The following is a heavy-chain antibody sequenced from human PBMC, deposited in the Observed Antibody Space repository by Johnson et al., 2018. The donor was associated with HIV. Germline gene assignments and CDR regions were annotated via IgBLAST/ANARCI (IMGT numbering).Heavy chain of an antibody. V-gene: IGHV3-66*01. J-gene: IGHJ3*02. D-gene: IGHD3-22*01. Sequence: VQLVESGGGVVQPGRSLKLSCAASGFTVSSNYMSWVRQAPGQGLEWVSVIYSGGRTYYTDSVKGRFTISRDTAKNTLYLQMNSLKTEDTAVYYCTTASGYYPFFDAFDMWGQGTMVTVSS. CDR1: GFTVSSNY. CDR3: TTASGYYPFFDAFDM. CDR2: IYSGGRT.